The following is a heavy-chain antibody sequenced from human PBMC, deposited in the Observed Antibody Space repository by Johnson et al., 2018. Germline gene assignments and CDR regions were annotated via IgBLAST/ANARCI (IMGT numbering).Heavy chain of an antibody. CDR3: ARDGYTYGIDAFDI. J-gene: IGHJ3*02. CDR1: GGSISSSPYS. CDR2: IYHSGNT. Sequence: QVQLQESGSGLVKXSQTLSLTCAVSGGSISSSPYSWSWIRQPPGKGLEWIGYIYHSGNTYYNPSLQSRVAISLDRSKNQFSLKLSSVTAADTAVYYCARDGYTYGIDAFDIWGQGTVVTVSS. D-gene: IGHD5-18*01. V-gene: IGHV4-30-2*01.